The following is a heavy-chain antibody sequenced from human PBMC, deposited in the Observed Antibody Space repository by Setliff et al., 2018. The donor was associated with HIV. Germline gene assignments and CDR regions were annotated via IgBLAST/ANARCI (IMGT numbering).Heavy chain of an antibody. V-gene: IGHV1-18*01. Sequence: ASVKVSCKTSGYSFISYGISWVRQAPGQGLERMGWISPETGNTNYADYLQDRFTMTTDTSTNTAYMELRNLNSDDTGIYYCARDHPNVAVGAVYWGQGTLVTVSS. CDR2: ISPETGNT. CDR1: GYSFISYG. J-gene: IGHJ4*02. CDR3: ARDHPNVAVGAVY. D-gene: IGHD3-10*01.